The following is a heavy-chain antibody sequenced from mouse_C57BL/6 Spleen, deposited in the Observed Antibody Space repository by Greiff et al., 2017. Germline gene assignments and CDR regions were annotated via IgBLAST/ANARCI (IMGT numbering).Heavy chain of an antibody. CDR1: GYSITSGYY. Sequence: VQLKESGPGLVKPSQSLSLTCSVTGYSITSGYYWNWIRQFPGNKLEWMGYISYDGSNNYNPSLKNRISITRDTSKNQFFLKLNSVTTEDTATYYCARGGDYDGKGFAYWGQGTLVTVSA. V-gene: IGHV3-6*01. CDR3: ARGGDYDGKGFAY. CDR2: ISYDGSN. D-gene: IGHD2-4*01. J-gene: IGHJ3*01.